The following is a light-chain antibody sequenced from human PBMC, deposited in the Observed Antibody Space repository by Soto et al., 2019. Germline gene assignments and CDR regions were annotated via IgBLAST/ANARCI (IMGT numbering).Light chain of an antibody. J-gene: IGKJ2*01. CDR3: QQSYSTLSYT. CDR1: QSISSY. Sequence: DIQMTQSPSSLSASVGDRVTITCRASQSISSYLNWYQQKPGKAPKHLIYAASSLQSGVPSRFSGSGSGTDFTLTISSLQPEDFATYYCQQSYSTLSYTFGQGTKLEIK. CDR2: AAS. V-gene: IGKV1-39*01.